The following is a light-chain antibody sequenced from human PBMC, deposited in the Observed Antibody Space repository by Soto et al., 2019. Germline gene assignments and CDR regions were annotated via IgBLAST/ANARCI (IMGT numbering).Light chain of an antibody. CDR1: QSISRR. J-gene: IGKJ1*01. Sequence: DIKMTQSPSTLSASVGDRVTITCRVSQSISRRLAWYQQKPGKAPELLIYDASSLRVGVPSRFSGRGSGTEFTLTISNLQPDDFATYFCQQYNNYLFGQGTKVDIK. CDR2: DAS. CDR3: QQYNNYL. V-gene: IGKV1-5*01.